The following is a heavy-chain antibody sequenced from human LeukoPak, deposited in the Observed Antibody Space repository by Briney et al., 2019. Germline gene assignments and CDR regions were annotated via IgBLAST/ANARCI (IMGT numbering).Heavy chain of an antibody. CDR2: IYPGDSDT. CDR1: GSTFTSYW. Sequence: GASLQISCQGSGSTFTSYWIGWVRQLPGKGLEWMGIIYPGDSDTRYSPSFQGQVTISADKSINTAYLQWSSLKASDTAMFYCARLLYSASGSYWEFDYWGQGTLVTVSS. D-gene: IGHD3-10*01. CDR3: ARLLYSASGSYWEFDY. V-gene: IGHV5-51*01. J-gene: IGHJ4*02.